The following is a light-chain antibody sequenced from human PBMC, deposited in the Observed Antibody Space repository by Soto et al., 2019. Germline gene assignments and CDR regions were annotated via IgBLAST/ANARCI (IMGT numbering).Light chain of an antibody. CDR1: SKDVGSYNL. J-gene: IGLJ2*01. CDR2: EGS. CDR3: CSYAGSSTV. Sequence: QPVLTQPASVSGSPGQSITISCTGTSKDVGSYNLVSWYQQHPGKAPKLMIYEGSKRPSGVSNRFSGSKSGNTASLTISGLQAEDEADYYCCSYAGSSTVFGGGTKVTVL. V-gene: IGLV2-23*01.